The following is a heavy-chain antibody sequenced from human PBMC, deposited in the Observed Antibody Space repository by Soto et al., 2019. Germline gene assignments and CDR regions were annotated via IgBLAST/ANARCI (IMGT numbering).Heavy chain of an antibody. CDR2: IYPGDSDT. CDR1: GYSYTSYW. Sequence: GESLKISCKGSGYSYTSYWIGWVRQMPGKGLEWMGIIYPGDSDTRYSPSFQGQVTISADKSISTAYLQWSSLKASDTAMYYCARTSAAGKYYYGMDVWGQGTTVTVSS. V-gene: IGHV5-51*01. CDR3: ARTSAAGKYYYGMDV. J-gene: IGHJ6*02. D-gene: IGHD6-13*01.